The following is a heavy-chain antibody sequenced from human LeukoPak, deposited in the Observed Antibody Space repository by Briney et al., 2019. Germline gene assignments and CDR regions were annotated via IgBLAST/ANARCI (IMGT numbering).Heavy chain of an antibody. D-gene: IGHD4-23*01. J-gene: IGHJ6*03. V-gene: IGHV1-46*01. CDR2: INLSGGST. CDR3: ARAGTYGGNYYMDV. Sequence: IINLSGGSTSYAQKFQGRVTMTRDTSTSTVYMELSSLKSEDTAVYYCARAGTYGGNYYMDVWGKGTTVTVSS.